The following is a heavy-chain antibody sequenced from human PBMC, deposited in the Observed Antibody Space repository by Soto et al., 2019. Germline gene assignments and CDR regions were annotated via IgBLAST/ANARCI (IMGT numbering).Heavy chain of an antibody. J-gene: IGHJ5*02. CDR3: ARLVVVAPVANA. V-gene: IGHV4-39*02. CDR2: IFYTGTT. Sequence: SETLSLTCSVSGASINYNSYYWGWIRQPPGKGLEWVGGIFYTGTTYYSPSLKDRVTISVDTSKNSFSLNLTSVTAADTAVYFCARLVVVAPVANAWGQGTLVTVSS. D-gene: IGHD2-2*01. CDR1: GASINYNSYY.